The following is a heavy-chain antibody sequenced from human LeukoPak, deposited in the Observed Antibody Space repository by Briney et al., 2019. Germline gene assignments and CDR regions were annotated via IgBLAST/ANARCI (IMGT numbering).Heavy chain of an antibody. CDR3: ATESGELLYPYYFDY. CDR2: INPSGGST. J-gene: IGHJ4*02. D-gene: IGHD3-10*01. V-gene: IGHV1-46*01. Sequence: APVKVSCKASGYTFTSYYMHWVRQAPGQGLEWMGIINPSGGSTSYAQKFQGRVTMTEDTSTDTAYMELSSLRSEDTAVYYCATESGELLYPYYFDYWGQGTLVTVSS. CDR1: GYTFTSYY.